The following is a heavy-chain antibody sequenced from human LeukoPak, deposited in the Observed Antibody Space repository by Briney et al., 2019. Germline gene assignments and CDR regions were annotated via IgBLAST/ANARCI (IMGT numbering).Heavy chain of an antibody. V-gene: IGHV3-23*01. CDR2: ISGSGGST. D-gene: IGHD3-10*01. CDR3: AKVYFGSGSYYNLDQ. CDR1: GFTFGDYA. Sequence: GGSLRLSCTASGFTFGDYAMSWVRQAPGKGLEWVSAISGSGGSTYYADSVRGRFTISRDNSKNTLYVQMNSLRAEDTAVYYCAKVYFGSGSYYNLDQWGQGTLATVSS. J-gene: IGHJ4*02.